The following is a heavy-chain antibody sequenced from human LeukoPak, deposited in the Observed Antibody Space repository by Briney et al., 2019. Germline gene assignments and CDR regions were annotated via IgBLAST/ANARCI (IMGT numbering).Heavy chain of an antibody. CDR2: ISWNSGNI. V-gene: IGHV3-9*01. Sequence: GGSLRLSCAASGFTFDDYAMHWVRRAPGKGLEWVSGISWNSGNIGYADSVKGRFTISRDNAKNSLYLQMNSLRAEDTALYYCAKDYSSWYYLDYWGQGTLVTVSS. D-gene: IGHD6-13*01. J-gene: IGHJ4*02. CDR1: GFTFDDYA. CDR3: AKDYSSWYYLDY.